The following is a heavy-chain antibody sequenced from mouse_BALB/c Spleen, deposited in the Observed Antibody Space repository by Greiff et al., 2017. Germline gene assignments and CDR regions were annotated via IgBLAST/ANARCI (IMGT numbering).Heavy chain of an antibody. CDR3: ARVYYDYDDGFAY. CDR2: IWGGGST. Sequence: VKLMESGPGLVAPSQSLSITCTVSGFSLSRYSVHWVRQPPGKGLEWLGMIWGGGSTDYNSALKSRLSISKDNSKSQVFLKMNSLQTDDTAMYYCARVYYDYDDGFAYWGQGTLVTVSA. V-gene: IGHV2-6-4*01. CDR1: GFSLSRYS. J-gene: IGHJ3*01. D-gene: IGHD2-4*01.